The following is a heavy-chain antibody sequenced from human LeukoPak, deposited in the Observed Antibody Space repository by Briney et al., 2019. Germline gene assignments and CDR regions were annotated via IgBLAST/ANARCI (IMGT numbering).Heavy chain of an antibody. V-gene: IGHV4-38-2*02. Sequence: SETLSLTCTVSGYSISSGYYWGWIRQPPGKGLEWIGSIYHSGSTYYNPSLKSRVTISVDTSKNRFSLKLSSVTAADTAVYYCARTDTSNWFDPWGQGTLVTVSS. CDR2: IYHSGST. D-gene: IGHD5-18*01. CDR3: ARTDTSNWFDP. J-gene: IGHJ5*02. CDR1: GYSISSGYY.